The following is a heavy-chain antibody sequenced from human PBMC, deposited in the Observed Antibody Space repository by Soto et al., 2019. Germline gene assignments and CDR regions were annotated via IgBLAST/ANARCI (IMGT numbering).Heavy chain of an antibody. D-gene: IGHD6-19*01. V-gene: IGHV3-23*01. CDR2: ISGSGGST. J-gene: IGHJ4*02. CDR3: AKDTSSGWYYFDY. CDR1: GFTFSSYA. Sequence: GGSLRLSCAASGFTFSSYAMSWVRQAPGKGLEWVSAISGSGGSTYYADSVKGRFTISRDNSKNTLYLQMNSLRAEDTAVYYGAKDTSSGWYYFDYWGQGTLVTVSS.